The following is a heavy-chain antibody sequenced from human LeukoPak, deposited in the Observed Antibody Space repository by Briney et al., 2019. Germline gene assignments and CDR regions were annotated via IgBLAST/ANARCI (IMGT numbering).Heavy chain of an antibody. D-gene: IGHD3-10*01. V-gene: IGHV3-23*01. J-gene: IGHJ4*02. Sequence: GGSLRLSCAASGFTFSSYAMTWVRQAPGKGLEWVSSISDSGGRTYYADSVKGRFTISRDNAKNSLYLQMNSLRAEDTAVYYCARVSLPSGSFDYWGQGTLVTVSS. CDR3: ARVSLPSGSFDY. CDR2: ISDSGGRT. CDR1: GFTFSSYA.